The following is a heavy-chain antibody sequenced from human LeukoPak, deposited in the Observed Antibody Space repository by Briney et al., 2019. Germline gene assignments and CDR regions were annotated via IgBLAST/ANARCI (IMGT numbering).Heavy chain of an antibody. CDR3: ASLVIGSGYYYYYGMDV. V-gene: IGHV4-34*01. D-gene: IGHD3-16*02. CDR2: INHSGST. CDR1: GGSFSGYY. Sequence: SETLSLTCAVYGGSFSGYYWSWIRQPPGKGLEWIGEINHSGSTNYNPSLKSRVTISVDTSKNQFSLKLSSVTAADTAVYYCASLVIGSGYYYYYGMDVWGQGATVTVSS. J-gene: IGHJ6*02.